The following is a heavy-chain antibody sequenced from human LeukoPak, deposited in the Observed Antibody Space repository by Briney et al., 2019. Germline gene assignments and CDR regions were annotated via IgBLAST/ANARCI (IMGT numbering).Heavy chain of an antibody. CDR1: GGTFSSYA. CDR2: IIPILGIA. Sequence: KVSCKASGGTFSSYAISWVRQAPGQGLEWMGRIIPILGIANYAQKFQGRVTITADKSTSTAYMELSSLRSEDTAVYYCARSGYCSSTSCYTDWFDPWGQGTLVTVSS. V-gene: IGHV1-69*04. CDR3: ARSGYCSSTSCYTDWFDP. D-gene: IGHD2-2*02. J-gene: IGHJ5*02.